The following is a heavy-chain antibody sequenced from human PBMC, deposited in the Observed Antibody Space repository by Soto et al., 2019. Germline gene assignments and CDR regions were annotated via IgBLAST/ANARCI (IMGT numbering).Heavy chain of an antibody. V-gene: IGHV4-31*03. CDR2: IYYNGTT. Sequence: SETLSLTCTVIGGSIRSPNFSWSWIRQHPGKGPEWIGNIYYNGTTTYSPSLESRLTISLDPSKNQFSLTLKSVTAADTAVYYCAGPPPYWGQGTLVTVSS. CDR3: AGPPPY. J-gene: IGHJ4*02. CDR1: GGSIRSPNFS.